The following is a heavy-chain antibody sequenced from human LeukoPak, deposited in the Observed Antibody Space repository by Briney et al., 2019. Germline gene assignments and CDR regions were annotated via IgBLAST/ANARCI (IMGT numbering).Heavy chain of an antibody. Sequence: GGSLRLSCAASGFTFSSYWMSWVRQAPGKGLEWVANIKQDGSEKYYVGSVKGRFTISRDNAKNSLYLQMNSLRAEDTAVYYCARVNAQQLVARNYYYYYYMDVWGKGTTVTVSS. V-gene: IGHV3-7*01. CDR1: GFTFSSYW. CDR3: ARVNAQQLVARNYYYYYYMDV. J-gene: IGHJ6*03. CDR2: IKQDGSEK. D-gene: IGHD6-13*01.